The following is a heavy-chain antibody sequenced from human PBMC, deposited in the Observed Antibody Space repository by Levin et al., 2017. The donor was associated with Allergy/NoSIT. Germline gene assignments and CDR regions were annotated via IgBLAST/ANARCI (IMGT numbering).Heavy chain of an antibody. CDR3: ARFSYAYVWGSFPPDPSSSEDFDS. CDR1: GGSVSSNSYY. J-gene: IGHJ4*02. CDR2: MYYSGST. V-gene: IGHV4-61*01. Sequence: ASETLSLTCTVSGGSVSSNSYYWSWVRRPPGKGLEWIGYMYYSGSTNYNPSLKSRVPISIYTSKNQFSLSLTSVTAADTAVYYCARFSYAYVWGSFPPDPSSSEDFDSWGQGTLVTVSS. D-gene: IGHD3-16*01.